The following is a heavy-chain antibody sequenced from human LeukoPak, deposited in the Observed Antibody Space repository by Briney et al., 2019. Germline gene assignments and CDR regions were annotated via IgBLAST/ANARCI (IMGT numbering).Heavy chain of an antibody. D-gene: IGHD3-22*01. CDR3: AKDLENYYDSSGYVDY. V-gene: IGHV3-30*18. Sequence: GPLRLSCAASGFXFSSYGMHWVRQAPGKGLEWVAAISDDGSNKYYADSVKGRFTISRDNSKNTVYLQMNSLRAEDTAVYYCAKDLENYYDSSGYVDYWGQGTLVTVSS. CDR1: GFXFSSYG. J-gene: IGHJ4*02. CDR2: ISDDGSNK.